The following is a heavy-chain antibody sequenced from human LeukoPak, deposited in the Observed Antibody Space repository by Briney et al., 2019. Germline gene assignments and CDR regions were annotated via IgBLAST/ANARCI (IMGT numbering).Heavy chain of an antibody. D-gene: IGHD3-22*01. CDR1: GFNFRDFA. J-gene: IGHJ3*02. V-gene: IGHV3-23*01. CDR3: AGNAYYYDSSGYSADAFDI. CDR2: ISGSGGST. Sequence: QPGGSLRLSCAASGFNFRDFAMNWVRQAPGKGLEWVSAISGSGGSTYYADSVKGRFTISRDNSKNTLYLQMNSLRAEDTAVYYCAGNAYYYDSSGYSADAFDIWGQGTMVTVSS.